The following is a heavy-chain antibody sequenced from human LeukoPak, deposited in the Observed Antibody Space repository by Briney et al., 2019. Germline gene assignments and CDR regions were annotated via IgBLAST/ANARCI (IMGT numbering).Heavy chain of an antibody. CDR1: GFTFSSYS. Sequence: GGSLRLSCAASGFTFSSYSMNWVRQAPGKGLEWVSYISRSGSTIYYADSVKGRFTISRDNAKNSLYLQMNSLRAEDTAVYYCARDGYNSHFDYWDQGTLVTVSS. CDR3: ARDGYNSHFDY. CDR2: ISRSGSTI. V-gene: IGHV3-48*04. J-gene: IGHJ4*02. D-gene: IGHD5-24*01.